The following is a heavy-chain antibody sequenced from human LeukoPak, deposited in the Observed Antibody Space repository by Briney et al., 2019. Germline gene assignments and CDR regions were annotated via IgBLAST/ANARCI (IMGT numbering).Heavy chain of an antibody. CDR1: GFTFSSYG. V-gene: IGHV3-30*18. CDR2: ISYDGSNK. J-gene: IGHJ4*02. Sequence: PGGSLRLSCAASGFTFSSYGMHWVRQAPGKGLEWVAVISYDGSNKYYADSVKGRFTISRDNSKNTPYLQMNSLRAEDTAVYYCAKDLRWWGQGTLVTVSS. CDR3: AKDLRW. D-gene: IGHD6-13*01.